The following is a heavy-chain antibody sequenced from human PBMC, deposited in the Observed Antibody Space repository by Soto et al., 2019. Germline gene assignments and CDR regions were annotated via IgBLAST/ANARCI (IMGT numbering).Heavy chain of an antibody. J-gene: IGHJ4*02. V-gene: IGHV3-9*01. Sequence: SLRLSCAASGFTFDDYAMHWVRQAPGKGLEWVSGISWNSGSIGYADSVKGRFTISRDNAKNSLYLQMNSLRADDTALYYCAKDTCSGGSRNKGGFDYWGQGTLVTVSS. D-gene: IGHD2-15*01. CDR2: ISWNSGSI. CDR1: GFTFDDYA. CDR3: AKDTCSGGSRNKGGFDY.